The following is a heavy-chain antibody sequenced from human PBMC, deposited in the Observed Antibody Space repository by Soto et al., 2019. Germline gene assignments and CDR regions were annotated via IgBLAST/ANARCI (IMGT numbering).Heavy chain of an antibody. D-gene: IGHD3-3*01. CDR1: GFTFSSYA. CDR3: ARGGDFWSGSPPYYYYGMDV. V-gene: IGHV3-30-3*01. Sequence: GGSLRLSCAASGFTFSSYAMHWVRQAQGKGLEWVAVISYDGSNKYYADSVKGRFTISRDNSKNTLYLQMNSLRAEDTAVYYCARGGDFWSGSPPYYYYGMDVWGQGTTVTVSS. CDR2: ISYDGSNK. J-gene: IGHJ6*02.